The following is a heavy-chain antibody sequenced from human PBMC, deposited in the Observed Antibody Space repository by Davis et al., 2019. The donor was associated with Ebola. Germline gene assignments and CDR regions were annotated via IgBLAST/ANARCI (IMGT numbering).Heavy chain of an antibody. CDR2: ISAYNGNT. CDR3: ARDRVAAPWDY. CDR1: GYTFTSYG. D-gene: IGHD2-15*01. V-gene: IGHV1-18*01. Sequence: AASVKVSCKASGYTFTSYGISWVRQAPGQGLEWMGWISAYNGNTNYAQKFQGRVTMTRDTSTSTVYMELSSLRSEDTAVYYCARDRVAAPWDYWGQGTLVTVSS. J-gene: IGHJ4*02.